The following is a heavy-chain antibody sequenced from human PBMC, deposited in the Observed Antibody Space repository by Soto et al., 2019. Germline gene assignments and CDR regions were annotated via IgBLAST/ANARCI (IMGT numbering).Heavy chain of an antibody. D-gene: IGHD5-18*01. V-gene: IGHV3-30*18. J-gene: IGHJ4*02. CDR1: GFTFSSYG. CDR3: AKDPDAFRGYSYGLDY. Sequence: QVQLVESGGGVVQPGRSLRLSCAASGFTFSSYGMHWVRQAPVKGLEWVAVISYDGSKKYYADSVKGRFTISRDNSKNTLYLQLNSLRAEDTAVYYCAKDPDAFRGYSYGLDYWGQGTLVTVS. CDR2: ISYDGSKK.